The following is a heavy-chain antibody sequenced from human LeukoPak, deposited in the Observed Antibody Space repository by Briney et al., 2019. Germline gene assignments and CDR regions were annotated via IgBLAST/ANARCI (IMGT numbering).Heavy chain of an antibody. J-gene: IGHJ4*02. D-gene: IGHD3-3*01. CDR3: ARDRAWNYFDY. Sequence: GGSLRLSCAASGFTFSSYSMNWVRQAPGKGLEWVSSISSSSSYIYYADSVKGRFTISRDNAKNSLYLQMNSLRAEDTAVYYCARDRAWNYFDYWGQGTLVTVSS. CDR2: ISSSSSYI. CDR1: GFTFSSYS. V-gene: IGHV3-21*01.